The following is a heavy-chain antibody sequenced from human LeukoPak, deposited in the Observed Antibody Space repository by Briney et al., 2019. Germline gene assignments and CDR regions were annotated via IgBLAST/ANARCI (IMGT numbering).Heavy chain of an antibody. D-gene: IGHD3-22*01. Sequence: GGSLTLYGAASGFTFSSYWMHWVRQAPGKGLVWVSRINSDGSSTSYADSVKGLFTISRDNAKNTLYLQMNSLRAEDTAVYYCARLTYYYDRSGYQESGIDYWGQGTLVTVSS. V-gene: IGHV3-74*01. CDR1: GFTFSSYW. CDR2: INSDGSST. J-gene: IGHJ4*02. CDR3: ARLTYYYDRSGYQESGIDY.